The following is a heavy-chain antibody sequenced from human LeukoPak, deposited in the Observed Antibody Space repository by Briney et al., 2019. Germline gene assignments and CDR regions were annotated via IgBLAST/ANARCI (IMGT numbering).Heavy chain of an antibody. Sequence: PGRSLRLSCAASGFTFSSHGMHWVRQAPGKGLDWVARISYDGSNKYYADSVKGRFSISRDNSKNTLYLQVNSLRAEDTAVYYCAKVYAVSSWDNYFDFWGQGTLVTVSS. D-gene: IGHD6-13*01. CDR3: AKVYAVSSWDNYFDF. J-gene: IGHJ4*02. V-gene: IGHV3-30*18. CDR1: GFTFSSHG. CDR2: ISYDGSNK.